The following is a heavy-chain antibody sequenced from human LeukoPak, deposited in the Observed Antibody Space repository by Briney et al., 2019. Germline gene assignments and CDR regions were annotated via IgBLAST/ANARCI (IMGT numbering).Heavy chain of an antibody. CDR1: GYTFTGYY. CDR3: ARPSLPCCSGGSKNWFDP. J-gene: IGHJ5*02. Sequence: ASVKVSCKASGYTFTGYYIHWVRQAPVQGLEWMGWINPNSGGTNYAQKFQGRVTMTRDTSISTAYMELSRLRSDDTAVYYCARPSLPCCSGGSKNWFDPWGQGTLVTVSS. CDR2: INPNSGGT. D-gene: IGHD2-15*01. V-gene: IGHV1-2*02.